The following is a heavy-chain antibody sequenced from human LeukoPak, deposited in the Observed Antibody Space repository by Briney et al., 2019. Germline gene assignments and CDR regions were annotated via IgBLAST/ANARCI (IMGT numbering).Heavy chain of an antibody. CDR2: IRSKANSYAT. J-gene: IGHJ4*02. Sequence: GGSLRLSCAASGFTFSGSAMHWVRQASGKGLGWVGRIRSKANSYATAYAASVKGRFTISRDDSKNTAYLQMNSLKTEDTAVYYCTRTNNWNDGGNPFDYWGQGTLVTVSS. CDR1: GFTFSGSA. CDR3: TRTNNWNDGGNPFDY. D-gene: IGHD1-1*01. V-gene: IGHV3-73*01.